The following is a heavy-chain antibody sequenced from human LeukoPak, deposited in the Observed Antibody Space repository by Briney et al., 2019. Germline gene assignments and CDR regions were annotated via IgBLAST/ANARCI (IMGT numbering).Heavy chain of an antibody. J-gene: IGHJ5*02. CDR3: ARECAMITFGGVIVNNWFDP. D-gene: IGHD3-16*02. Sequence: SETLSLTCTVSGGSISSGSYYWSWIRQPAGKGLEWIGRIYTSGSTNYNPSLKSRVTISVDTSKNQFSLKLSSVTAADTAVYYCARECAMITFGGVIVNNWFDPWGQGTLVTVSS. V-gene: IGHV4-61*02. CDR1: GGSISSGSYY. CDR2: IYTSGST.